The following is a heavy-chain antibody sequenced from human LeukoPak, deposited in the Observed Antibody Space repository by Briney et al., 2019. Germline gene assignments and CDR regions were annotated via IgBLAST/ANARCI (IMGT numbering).Heavy chain of an antibody. CDR1: GGSFSGYF. V-gene: IGHV4-34*01. Sequence: PSETLSLTCAVYGGSFSGYFWTWIRQSPGKGLEWIGEISAGGNSNENPSLKSRVTISVDRSKNQFSLILNSVTAADTALYYCARTGRPTSWSSMDVWGKGTTVTVSS. D-gene: IGHD2-8*02. J-gene: IGHJ6*03. CDR2: ISAGGNS. CDR3: ARTGRPTSWSSMDV.